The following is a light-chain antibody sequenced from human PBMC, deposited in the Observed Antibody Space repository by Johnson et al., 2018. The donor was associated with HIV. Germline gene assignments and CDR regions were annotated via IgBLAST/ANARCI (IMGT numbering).Light chain of an antibody. CDR1: SSNIGNNY. V-gene: IGLV1-51*01. J-gene: IGLJ1*01. Sequence: QPVLTQPPSMSAAPGQRVTISCSGSSSNIGNNYVSWYQQVPGAAPKLLIYDNNRRPSGIPDRFSGSKSGPSATLGITGLQTGDEADYYCGAWESSLRTAVVGTGTKVTVL. CDR3: GAWESSLRTAV. CDR2: DNN.